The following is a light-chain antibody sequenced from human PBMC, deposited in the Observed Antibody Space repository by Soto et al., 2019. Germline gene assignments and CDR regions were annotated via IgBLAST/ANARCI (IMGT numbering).Light chain of an antibody. CDR3: QYYDSSLRCSL. J-gene: IGLJ2*01. CDR1: SSNIGAGYD. CDR2: ANN. Sequence: QSVLTQPPSVSGAPGQRVTISCTGSSSNIGAGYDVHWYQQLPGTAPKLLIYANNNRPSGVPDRFSGSKSGTSASLAITGLQAEDEADYYCQYYDSSLRCSLFGGWPKL. V-gene: IGLV1-40*01.